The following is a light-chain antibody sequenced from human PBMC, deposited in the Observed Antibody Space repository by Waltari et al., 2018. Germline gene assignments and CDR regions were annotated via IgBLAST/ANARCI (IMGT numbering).Light chain of an antibody. V-gene: IGLV3-1*01. J-gene: IGLJ3*02. Sequence: SYELTQPVSVSVSPGETASLSCSGNYLGSLYTFWYRNKAGQAPILVIYKNDKRPPGIPERVSGSSSRNTATLTISGTQALDEADYYCQAWASDTVVFGGGTRLTVL. CDR2: KND. CDR3: QAWASDTVV. CDR1: YLGSLY.